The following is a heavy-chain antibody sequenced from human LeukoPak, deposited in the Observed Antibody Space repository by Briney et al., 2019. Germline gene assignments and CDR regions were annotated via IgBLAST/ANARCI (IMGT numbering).Heavy chain of an antibody. CDR3: ARSRTWGYDY. Sequence: SQTLSLTCAISGDSVSTNSAGWHWIRRCPSRGLEWLGRTDYRSKWYKDYVVSVKSLIAVNPDPSKNQFSLKLNSVTPEDTAVYYRARSRTWGYDYWGPGTLVTVSS. CDR1: GDSVSTNSAG. D-gene: IGHD7-27*01. J-gene: IGHJ4*02. V-gene: IGHV6-1*01. CDR2: TDYRSKWYK.